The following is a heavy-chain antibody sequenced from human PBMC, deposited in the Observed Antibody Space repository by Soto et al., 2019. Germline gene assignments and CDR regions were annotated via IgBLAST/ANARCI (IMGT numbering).Heavy chain of an antibody. J-gene: IGHJ5*02. V-gene: IGHV1-46*01. Sequence: ASVKVSCKASGYTFTSYYMHWVRQAPGQGLEWMGIINPSGGSTSYAQKFQGRVTMTRDTSTSTVYMELSSLRSEDTAVYYCAREKDPIFGVVIILNWFDPWGQGTLVTVSS. CDR2: INPSGGST. D-gene: IGHD3-3*01. CDR1: GYTFTSYY. CDR3: AREKDPIFGVVIILNWFDP.